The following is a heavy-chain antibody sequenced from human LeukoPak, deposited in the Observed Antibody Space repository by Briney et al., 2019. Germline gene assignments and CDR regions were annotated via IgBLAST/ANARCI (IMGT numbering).Heavy chain of an antibody. J-gene: IGHJ4*02. CDR2: IIPIFGTA. CDR1: GGTFSSYA. CDR3: ASPVDSSSWYYFDY. V-gene: IGHV1-69*05. D-gene: IGHD6-13*01. Sequence: SVKVSCKASGGTFSSYAISWVRQAPGQGLEWMGGIIPIFGTANYAQKFQGRVTITTDESTSTAYMGLSSLRSEDTAVYYCASPVDSSSWYYFDYWGQGTLVTVSS.